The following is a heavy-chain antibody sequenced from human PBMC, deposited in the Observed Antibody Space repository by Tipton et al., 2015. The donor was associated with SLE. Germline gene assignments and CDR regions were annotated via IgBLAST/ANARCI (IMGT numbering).Heavy chain of an antibody. D-gene: IGHD3-3*02. CDR3: ARGLASFPYYFDY. Sequence: TLSLTCTVPGGSISSGSYYWSWIRQPAGKGLEWIGRIYTSGSTNYNPSLKSRVTISVDTSKNQFSLKLSSVTAADTAVYYCARGLASFPYYFDYWGQGTLVTVSS. CDR2: IYTSGST. CDR1: GGSISSGSYY. J-gene: IGHJ4*02. V-gene: IGHV4-61*02.